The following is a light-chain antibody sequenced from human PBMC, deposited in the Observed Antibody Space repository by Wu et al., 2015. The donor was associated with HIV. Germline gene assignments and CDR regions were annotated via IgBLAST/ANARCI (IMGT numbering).Light chain of an antibody. CDR1: QSIGANY. CDR3: QQYDNSPPWT. CDR2: GVS. J-gene: IGKJ1*01. Sequence: EIVLTQSPATLPLSPGERATLSCRASQSIGANYVAWYQLKSGQAPRLLIFGVSNRAAGVPPRFSGSGSGTDFTLTISRLEPEDFAVYYCQQYDNSPPWTFGQGTRVEVK. V-gene: IGKV3-20*01.